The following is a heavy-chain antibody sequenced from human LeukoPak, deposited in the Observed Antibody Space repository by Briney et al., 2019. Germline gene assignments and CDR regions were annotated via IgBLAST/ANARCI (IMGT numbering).Heavy chain of an antibody. CDR2: INPNSGGT. CDR1: GYTFTGYY. D-gene: IGHD3-22*01. Sequence: ASVKVSCKASGYTFTGYYMHWVRQAPGQGLEWMGWINPNSGGTNYAQKFQGRVTMTRDTSISTAYMELSRLRSDDTAVYYCARETYYYDSSSYPLDYWGQGTLVTVSS. CDR3: ARETYYYDSSSYPLDY. J-gene: IGHJ4*02. V-gene: IGHV1-2*02.